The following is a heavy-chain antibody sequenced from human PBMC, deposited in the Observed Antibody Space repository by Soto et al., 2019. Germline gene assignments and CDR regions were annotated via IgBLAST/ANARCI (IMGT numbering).Heavy chain of an antibody. Sequence: QVQLVQSGAEVKKPGASVKVSCKASGYTFSTYAITWVRQAPGQGPEWMGWISAYNGNTNYAQRLQGRFTMTTDTSTSTAYMELRSLRFDDQAVYFCARSRRRGITFIQVATDAFDIWGQGTMVTVSS. CDR1: GYTFSTYA. J-gene: IGHJ3*02. CDR3: ARSRRRGITFIQVATDAFDI. V-gene: IGHV1-18*01. CDR2: ISAYNGNT. D-gene: IGHD3-22*01.